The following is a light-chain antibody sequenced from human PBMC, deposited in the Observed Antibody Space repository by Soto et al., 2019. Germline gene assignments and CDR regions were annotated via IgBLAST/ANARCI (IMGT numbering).Light chain of an antibody. CDR2: DVS. V-gene: IGLV2-14*01. J-gene: IGLJ1*01. CDR3: SSYSSSSTYG. Sequence: QSALTQPASVSGSPGQSITISCTGTSSDVGGYNYVSWYQQHPGKAPKLMIYDVSDRPSGVSSRFSGSKSGNTASLTISGLQAEDEADYYCSSYSSSSTYGVGTGTKLTVL. CDR1: SSDVGGYNY.